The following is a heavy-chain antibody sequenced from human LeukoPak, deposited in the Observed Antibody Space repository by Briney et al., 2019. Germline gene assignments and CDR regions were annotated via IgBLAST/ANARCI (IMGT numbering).Heavy chain of an antibody. D-gene: IGHD6-13*01. CDR1: GFTFSSYG. Sequence: PGGSLRLSCAASGFTFSSYGMHWVRQAPGKGLEWVAVISYDGSNKYYAGSVKGRFTISRDNSKNTLYLQMNSLRAEDTAVYYCAKDRQQLAHYFDYWGQGTLVTVSS. CDR3: AKDRQQLAHYFDY. J-gene: IGHJ4*02. V-gene: IGHV3-30*18. CDR2: ISYDGSNK.